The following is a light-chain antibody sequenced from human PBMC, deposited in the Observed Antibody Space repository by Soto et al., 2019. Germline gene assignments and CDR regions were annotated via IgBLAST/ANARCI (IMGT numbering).Light chain of an antibody. CDR1: QSVRSD. J-gene: IGKJ1*01. V-gene: IGKV3-15*01. Sequence: VVMTQSPATVSVSPGETVTLSCRASQSVRSDVAWYQQRPGQAPRLLIFGASSRVADVPAGFSGSGSGTDFSLSISSLQSEDFSVYHCQQYNTWPPLTFGQGTKVE. CDR2: GAS. CDR3: QQYNTWPPLT.